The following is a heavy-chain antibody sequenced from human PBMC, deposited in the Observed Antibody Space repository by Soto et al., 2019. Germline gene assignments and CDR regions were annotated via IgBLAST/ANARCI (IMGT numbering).Heavy chain of an antibody. D-gene: IGHD5-12*01. V-gene: IGHV3-23*01. Sequence: GVSLRLSCAASGFTFSSYAMSWVRQAPGKGLEWVSAISGSGGSTYYADSVKGRFTISRDNSKNTLYLQMNSLRAEDTAVYYCANPARRYSGYDFRAFDIWGQGTMVTVSS. J-gene: IGHJ3*02. CDR1: GFTFSSYA. CDR3: ANPARRYSGYDFRAFDI. CDR2: ISGSGGST.